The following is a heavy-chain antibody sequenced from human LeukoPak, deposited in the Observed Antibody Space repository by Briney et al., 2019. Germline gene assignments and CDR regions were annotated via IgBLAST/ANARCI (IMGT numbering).Heavy chain of an antibody. V-gene: IGHV4-59*12. CDR2: IYYSGST. J-gene: IGHJ6*03. CDR3: ARERRKIVVVPDATSQFLHYYYMDV. CDR1: GGSISSYY. D-gene: IGHD2-2*01. Sequence: SETLSLTCTVSGGSISSYYWSWIRQPPGKGLEWIGYIYYSGSTNYNSSLKSRVTISVDTSKNQFSLKLSSVTAADTAVYYCARERRKIVVVPDATSQFLHYYYMDVWGNGTTVTISS.